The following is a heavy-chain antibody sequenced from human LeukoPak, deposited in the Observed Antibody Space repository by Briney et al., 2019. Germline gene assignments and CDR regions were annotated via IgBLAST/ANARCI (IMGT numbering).Heavy chain of an antibody. CDR3: ATGAFDQLPGGYYYYYYGMDV. CDR2: FDPEDGET. V-gene: IGHV1-24*01. J-gene: IGHJ6*02. D-gene: IGHD2-2*01. Sequence: ASVKVSCKVSGYSLTELSMHWVRQAPGKGLEWMGGFDPEDGETIYAQKFQGRVTMTEDTSTDTAYMELSSLRSEDTAVYYCATGAFDQLPGGYYYYYYGMDVWGQGTTVIVSS. CDR1: GYSLTELS.